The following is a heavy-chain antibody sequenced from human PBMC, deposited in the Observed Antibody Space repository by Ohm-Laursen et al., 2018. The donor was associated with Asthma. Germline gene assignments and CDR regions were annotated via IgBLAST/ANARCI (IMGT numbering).Heavy chain of an antibody. CDR2: IYYSGST. V-gene: IGHV4-31*03. CDR3: ARHATIFGVVISWFDP. D-gene: IGHD3-3*01. Sequence: TLSLTCPVSGGSISSGGYYWSWIRQHPGKSLEWIGYIYYSGSTYYNPSLKSRVTISVDTSKNQFSLKLSSVTAADTAVYYCARHATIFGVVISWFDPWGQGTLVTVSS. CDR1: GGSISSGGYY. J-gene: IGHJ5*02.